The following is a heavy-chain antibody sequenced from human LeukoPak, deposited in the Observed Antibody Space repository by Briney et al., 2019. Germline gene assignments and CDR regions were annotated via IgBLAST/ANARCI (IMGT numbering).Heavy chain of an antibody. Sequence: ASVKVSCKASGYTFTSYDINWVRQATGQGLEWMGWISAYNGNTNYAQKLQGRVTMTTDTSTSTAYMELRSLRSDDTAVYYCARVQAATMGDYWGQGTLVTVSS. CDR2: ISAYNGNT. D-gene: IGHD5-12*01. J-gene: IGHJ4*02. CDR1: GYTFTSYD. CDR3: ARVQAATMGDY. V-gene: IGHV1-18*01.